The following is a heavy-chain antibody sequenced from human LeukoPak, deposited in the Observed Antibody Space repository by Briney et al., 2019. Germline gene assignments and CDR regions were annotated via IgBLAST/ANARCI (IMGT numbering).Heavy chain of an antibody. D-gene: IGHD6-19*01. CDR3: ARGWSGWYQGYDY. J-gene: IGHJ4*02. V-gene: IGHV3-53*01. Sequence: PGGSLRLSCAVSGFTVRSHFMAWVRQAPGKGLEWVSVLDTGGATHYADSVKGRFTISRDNAKNSLYLQMNSLRAEDTAVYYCARGWSGWYQGYDYWGQGTLVTVSS. CDR2: LDTGGAT. CDR1: GFTVRSHF.